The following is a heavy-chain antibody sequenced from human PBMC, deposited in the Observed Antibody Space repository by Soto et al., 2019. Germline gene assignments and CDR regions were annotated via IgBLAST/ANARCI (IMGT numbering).Heavy chain of an antibody. CDR3: ARDYCSGGSCYGAFDI. CDR1: GGSISSYY. D-gene: IGHD2-15*01. V-gene: IGHV4-59*01. CDR2: IYYSGST. Sequence: SLTCTVSGGSISSYYWSWIRQPPGKGLEWIGYIYYSGSTNYNPSLKSRVTISVDTSKNQFSLKLSSVTAADTAVYYCARDYCSGGSCYGAFDIWGQGTMVTVSS. J-gene: IGHJ3*02.